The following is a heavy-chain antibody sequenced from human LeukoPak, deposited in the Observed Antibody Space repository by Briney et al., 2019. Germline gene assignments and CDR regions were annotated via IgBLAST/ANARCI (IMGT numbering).Heavy chain of an antibody. CDR2: INPSGGST. D-gene: IGHD1-14*01. J-gene: IGHJ5*02. CDR3: ARAERDWFDP. Sequence: ASVKVSCKASGYTFTNYGISWVRQAPGQGLEWMGIINPSGGSTSYAQKFQGRVTMTRDTSTSTVYMELSSLRSEDTAVYYCARAERDWFDPWGQGTLVTVSS. CDR1: GYTFTNYG. V-gene: IGHV1-46*01.